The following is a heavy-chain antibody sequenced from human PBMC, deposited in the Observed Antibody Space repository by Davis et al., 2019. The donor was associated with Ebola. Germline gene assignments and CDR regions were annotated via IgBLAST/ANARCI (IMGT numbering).Heavy chain of an antibody. J-gene: IGHJ5*02. CDR1: GGSISSGDYY. CDR2: IYYSGST. Sequence: MPSETLSLTCTVSGGSISSGDYYWSWIRQPPGKGLEWIGYIYYSGSTYYNPSLKSRVTISVDTSKNQFSLKLSSVTAADTAVYYCARHEGYCSSTSCSNWFDPWGQGTLVTVSS. D-gene: IGHD2-2*01. CDR3: ARHEGYCSSTSCSNWFDP. V-gene: IGHV4-30-4*02.